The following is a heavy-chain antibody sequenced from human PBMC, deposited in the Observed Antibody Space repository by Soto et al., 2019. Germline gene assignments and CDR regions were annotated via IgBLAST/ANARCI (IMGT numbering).Heavy chain of an antibody. CDR2: IEHSGSS. CDR1: GGFISSGDYY. D-gene: IGHD2-2*01. J-gene: IGHJ6*03. CDR3: AREVVPATVDFYYYYIDF. V-gene: IGHV4-31*03. Sequence: QVQLQESGPGLVKPSQTLSLTCTVSGGFISSGDYYWNWIRQLPGKGLEWIGDIEHSGSSFYNPSLNGRVALALDTSKNQFSLKLNSVTAADTAVYYCAREVVPATVDFYYYYIDFWGKGTTVTVSS.